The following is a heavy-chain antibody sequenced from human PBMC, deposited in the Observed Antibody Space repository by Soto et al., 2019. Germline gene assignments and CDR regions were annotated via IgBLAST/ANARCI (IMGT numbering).Heavy chain of an antibody. CDR2: INPILSMS. J-gene: IGHJ4*02. V-gene: IGHV1-69*02. CDR3: ASSYGSGYRAFDY. D-gene: IGHD3-10*01. Sequence: QVQLVQSGAEVKKPGSSVRVSCKASGDTLTFYSINWVRQAPGLGLEWMGRINPILSMSNYAQRFQGRVTMTADKSTSPAYMELSSLRSEDTAMYYCASSYGSGYRAFDYWGQGALVTVSS. CDR1: GDTLTFYS.